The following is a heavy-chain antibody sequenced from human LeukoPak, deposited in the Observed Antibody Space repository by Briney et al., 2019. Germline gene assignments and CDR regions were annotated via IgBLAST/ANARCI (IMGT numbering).Heavy chain of an antibody. J-gene: IGHJ3*02. Sequence: KASETLSLTCTVSGGSISSYYWSWIRQPPGKGLEWIGYIYYSGSTNYNPSLKSRVTIPVDRSKNQFSLKLSSVTAADTAVYYCARVWDIVVVPAARGAFDIWGQGTMVTVSS. V-gene: IGHV4-59*12. CDR1: GGSISSYY. D-gene: IGHD2-2*01. CDR2: IYYSGST. CDR3: ARVWDIVVVPAARGAFDI.